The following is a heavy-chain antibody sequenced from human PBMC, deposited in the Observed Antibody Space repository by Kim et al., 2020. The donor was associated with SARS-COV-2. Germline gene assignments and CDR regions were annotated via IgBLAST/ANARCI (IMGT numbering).Heavy chain of an antibody. CDR3: ALNHYGDYAVY. D-gene: IGHD4-17*01. V-gene: IGHV4-34*01. CDR2: INHSGST. Sequence: SETLSLACAVYGGSFSGYYWSWIRQPPGKGLEWIGEINHSGSTNYNLSLKSRVTISVDTSKNQFSLKLSSVTAADTAVYYCALNHYGDYAVYWGQGTLVTVSS. CDR1: GGSFSGYY. J-gene: IGHJ4*02.